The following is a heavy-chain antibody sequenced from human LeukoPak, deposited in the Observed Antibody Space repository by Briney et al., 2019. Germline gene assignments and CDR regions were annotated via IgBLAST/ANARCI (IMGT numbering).Heavy chain of an antibody. V-gene: IGHV3-48*03. Sequence: GGSLRLSCAASGFTFSSYEMNWVRQAPGKGLEWVSYITSSGGTIFYADSVKGRFTISRDNANNSLYLQMNSLRAEDTAVYYCARGVAAAGHYYYYYMDVWGKGTTVTVSS. CDR1: GFTFSSYE. CDR3: ARGVAAAGHYYYYYMDV. J-gene: IGHJ6*03. D-gene: IGHD6-13*01. CDR2: ITSSGGTI.